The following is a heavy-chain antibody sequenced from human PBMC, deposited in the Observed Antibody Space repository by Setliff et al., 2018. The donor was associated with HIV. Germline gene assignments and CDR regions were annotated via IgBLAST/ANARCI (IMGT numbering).Heavy chain of an antibody. Sequence: GASVMVSCKASGGTFSDYGVTWVRQAPGQGLEWMGGIKPSFHTTNYAQRFQGRVTITADESTSTAYMELSSLRSEDTAVYYCARDVGRIGMGQFDSWGQGTLVTVSS. D-gene: IGHD1-20*01. J-gene: IGHJ4*02. CDR3: ARDVGRIGMGQFDS. V-gene: IGHV1-69*13. CDR1: GGTFSDYG. CDR2: IKPSFHTT.